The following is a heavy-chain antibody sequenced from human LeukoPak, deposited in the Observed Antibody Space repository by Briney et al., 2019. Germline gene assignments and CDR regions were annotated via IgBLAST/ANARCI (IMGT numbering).Heavy chain of an antibody. CDR1: GYSITSYY. V-gene: IGHV4-59*01. CDR3: GRWYYDSSGYRYFDY. J-gene: IGHJ4*02. Sequence: SETLSLTCTVSGYSITSYYWTWIRQPPGKGLEWIGYIHYSGTTNSNPSLGGGVTTSIKTTKNHFSLLLSPMTAADTAVYYCGRWYYDSSGYRYFDYWGQGTLVTVSS. D-gene: IGHD3-22*01. CDR2: IHYSGTT.